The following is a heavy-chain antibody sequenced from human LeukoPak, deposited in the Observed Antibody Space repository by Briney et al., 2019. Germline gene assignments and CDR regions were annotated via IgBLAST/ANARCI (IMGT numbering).Heavy chain of an antibody. D-gene: IGHD2-15*01. V-gene: IGHV3-7*05. CDR1: GFTFSRYW. CDR3: ARDDQRMTFDI. Sequence: GGSLRLSCAASGFTFSRYWMSWVCQAPEKGLERVATIKQDGSVKDYVDSVKGRFTISRDNAKNSLYLQMNSLRAEDTAVYYCARDDQRMTFDIWGQGTVVTVSS. CDR2: IKQDGSVK. J-gene: IGHJ3*02.